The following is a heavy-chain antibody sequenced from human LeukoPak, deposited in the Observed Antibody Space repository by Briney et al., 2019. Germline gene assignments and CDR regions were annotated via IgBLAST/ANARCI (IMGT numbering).Heavy chain of an antibody. Sequence: PSETLSLTCAVSGGSISSSNWWSWIRQPPGKGLEWIGEIYHSGSTNYNPSLKSRVTISVDKSKNQFSLKLSSVTAADTAVYYCARDPEYSSGWYRVGSAFDIWGQGTMVTVSS. V-gene: IGHV4-4*02. CDR1: GGSISSSNW. J-gene: IGHJ3*02. CDR3: ARDPEYSSGWYRVGSAFDI. D-gene: IGHD6-19*01. CDR2: IYHSGST.